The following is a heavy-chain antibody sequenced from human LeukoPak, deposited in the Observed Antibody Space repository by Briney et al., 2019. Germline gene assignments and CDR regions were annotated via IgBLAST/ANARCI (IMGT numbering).Heavy chain of an antibody. CDR2: INHSGTT. CDR1: GGSFSGWY. V-gene: IGHV4-34*01. CDR3: AIDSGDSGGVGY. J-gene: IGHJ4*02. D-gene: IGHD2-21*02. Sequence: SETLSLTCAMYGGSFSGWYWSWIRQPPGKGREWIGEINHSGTTNYNPSLKSRVTISVDTSKKQFSLKLSSATAADTAVYYCAIDSGDSGGVGYWGQEILVTVSS.